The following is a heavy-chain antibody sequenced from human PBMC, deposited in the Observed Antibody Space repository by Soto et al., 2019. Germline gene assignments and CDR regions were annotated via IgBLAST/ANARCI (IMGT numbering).Heavy chain of an antibody. D-gene: IGHD3-10*01. V-gene: IGHV4-59*08. CDR3: ARHVTMAPRYV. CDR1: GGSISSYY. J-gene: IGHJ4*02. Sequence: PSETLCLTCTVSGGSISSYYWSWIRQPPGKGLEWIGYIYYSGSTNYNPSLKSRVTISVDTSKNQFSLKLSSVTAADTAVYYCARHVTMAPRYVWGQGTLVTVSS. CDR2: IYYSGST.